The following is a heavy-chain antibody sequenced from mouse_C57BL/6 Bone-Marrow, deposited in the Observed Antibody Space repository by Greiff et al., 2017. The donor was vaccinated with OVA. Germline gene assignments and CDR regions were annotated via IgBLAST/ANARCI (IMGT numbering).Heavy chain of an antibody. V-gene: IGHV7-3*01. J-gene: IGHJ4*01. CDR1: GFTFTDYY. CDR3: ARWEGYDPFYYYAMDY. Sequence: EVQLVESGGGLVQPGGSLSLSCAASGFTFTDYYMSWVRQPPGKALEWLGFIRNKANGYTTEYSASVKGRFTISRDNSQSILYLQMNALRAEDSATYYCARWEGYDPFYYYAMDYWGQGTSVTVSS. D-gene: IGHD2-2*01. CDR2: IRNKANGYTT.